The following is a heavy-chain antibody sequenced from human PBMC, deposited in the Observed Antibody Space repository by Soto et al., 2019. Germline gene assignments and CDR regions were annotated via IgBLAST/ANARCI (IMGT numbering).Heavy chain of an antibody. Sequence: PGGSLRLSCGGSGFTFSRHAMNWGRQAPGKGLEWLSYISSSGDTIFYAGSVKGRFTNSRDNAKNLLYLQMNSLRDEDMAVYYCARDLIRTVEVRDSWGQGTLVTVSS. V-gene: IGHV3-48*02. CDR3: ARDLIRTVEVRDS. CDR1: GFTFSRHA. CDR2: ISSSGDTI. J-gene: IGHJ4*02. D-gene: IGHD4-4*01.